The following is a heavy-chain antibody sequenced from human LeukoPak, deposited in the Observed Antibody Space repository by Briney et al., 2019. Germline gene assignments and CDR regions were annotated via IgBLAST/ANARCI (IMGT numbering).Heavy chain of an antibody. Sequence: EASVKVSCKASGYTFTSYGISWVRQAPGQGLEWMGWINAYNGNTNYAQKLQGRVTMTTDTSTSTAYMELRSLRSDDTAVYYCARSGGDYQLLPYYFDYWGQGTLVTVSS. CDR2: INAYNGNT. D-gene: IGHD2-2*01. CDR3: ARSGGDYQLLPYYFDY. J-gene: IGHJ4*02. CDR1: GYTFTSYG. V-gene: IGHV1-18*01.